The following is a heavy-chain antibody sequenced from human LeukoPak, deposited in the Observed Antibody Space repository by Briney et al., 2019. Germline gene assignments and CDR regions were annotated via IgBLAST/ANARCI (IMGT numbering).Heavy chain of an antibody. V-gene: IGHV1-69*06. D-gene: IGHD5-24*01. Sequence: GSSVNVSCKASGGSFSSYAITWVRQAPGQGLEWMGRIIPIFGTTTYAQKFQGRVTITADMGSSTAYRELTRLTSEDTALYFCAKQGAIRQDYYMDLWGNGTTVTVSS. J-gene: IGHJ6*03. CDR1: GGSFSSYA. CDR3: AKQGAIRQDYYMDL. CDR2: IIPIFGTT.